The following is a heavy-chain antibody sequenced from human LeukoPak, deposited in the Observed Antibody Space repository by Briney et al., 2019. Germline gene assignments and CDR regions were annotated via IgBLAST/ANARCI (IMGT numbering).Heavy chain of an antibody. V-gene: IGHV4-61*01. CDR3: ASQLRYFDWLLRFDY. D-gene: IGHD3-9*01. Sequence: SETLSLTCTVSGGSVSSGSYYWSWIRQPPGKGLEWIGYIYYSGSTNYNPSLKSRVTISVDTSKNQFSLKPSSVTAADTAVYYCASQLRYFDWLLRFDYWGQGTLVTVSS. J-gene: IGHJ4*02. CDR2: IYYSGST. CDR1: GGSVSSGSYY.